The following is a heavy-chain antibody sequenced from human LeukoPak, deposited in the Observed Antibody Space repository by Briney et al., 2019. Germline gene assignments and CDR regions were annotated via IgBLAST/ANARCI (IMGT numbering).Heavy chain of an antibody. CDR1: GYTFTGYY. J-gene: IGHJ4*02. CDR2: INPNSGGT. D-gene: IGHD6-13*01. CDR3: ARARGAIAAAGTSTESLDY. Sequence: ASVKVSCKASGYTFTGYYMHWVRQAPGQGLEWMGWINPNSGGTNYAQKFQGRVTMTRDTSISTAYMELSRLRSDDRAVYYCARARGAIAAAGTSTESLDYWGQGTLVTVSS. V-gene: IGHV1-2*02.